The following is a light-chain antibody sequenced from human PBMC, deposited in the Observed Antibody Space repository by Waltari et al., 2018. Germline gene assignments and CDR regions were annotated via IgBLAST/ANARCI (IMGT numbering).Light chain of an antibody. Sequence: EIVLTQSLGTLPLSTGESATLSCRASQTSIANYLAWYQQNPGQAPRPLSYGASNRATGIPDPFSGSEAGTDFTLTISRLEPEDYAVYHCQQYGTSSALTFVVGTKVAIK. CDR2: GAS. J-gene: IGKJ4*02. CDR3: QQYGTSSALT. CDR1: QTSIANY. V-gene: IGKV3-20*01.